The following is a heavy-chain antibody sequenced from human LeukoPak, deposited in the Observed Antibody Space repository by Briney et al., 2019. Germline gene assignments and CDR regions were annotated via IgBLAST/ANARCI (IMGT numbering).Heavy chain of an antibody. V-gene: IGHV3-15*01. J-gene: IGHJ4*02. CDR2: IKSNTHGGTT. CDR1: GFSFRNVW. D-gene: IGHD3-3*01. CDR3: TTDIWEWY. Sequence: GGSLRLSCVVSGFSFRNVWMSWVRQAPGKGLEWVGRIKSNTHGGTTDYAPPLKGIFTTSRNDSKNTLYLQMNSLKTEDTGLYYGTTDIWEWYWGQGTLVTVSS.